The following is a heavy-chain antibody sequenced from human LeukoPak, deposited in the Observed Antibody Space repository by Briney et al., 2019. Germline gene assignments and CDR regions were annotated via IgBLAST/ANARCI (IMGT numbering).Heavy chain of an antibody. CDR3: ARHDSYGYVVYGMDV. Sequence: PSETLSLTCTVSGGSISSYYWSWIRQPPGKGLEWIGYIYYSGSTNYNPSLKSRVTISVDTSKNQFSLKLSSVTAADTAVYYCARHDSYGYVVYGMDVWGQGTTVTVSS. D-gene: IGHD5-18*01. CDR1: GGSISSYY. CDR2: IYYSGST. V-gene: IGHV4-59*08. J-gene: IGHJ6*02.